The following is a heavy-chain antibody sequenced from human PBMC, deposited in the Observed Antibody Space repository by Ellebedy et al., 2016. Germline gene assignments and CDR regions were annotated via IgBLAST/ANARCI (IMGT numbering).Heavy chain of an antibody. CDR3: AKDRLLRDGYNTFDY. CDR2: ISGSGGST. D-gene: IGHD5-24*01. Sequence: GESLKISCAASGFTFSSYAMSWVRQAPGKGLEWVSAISGSGGSTYYADSVKGRFTISRDNSKNTLYLQMNSLRAEDTAVYYCAKDRLLRDGYNTFDYWGQGTLVTVSS. V-gene: IGHV3-23*01. J-gene: IGHJ4*02. CDR1: GFTFSSYA.